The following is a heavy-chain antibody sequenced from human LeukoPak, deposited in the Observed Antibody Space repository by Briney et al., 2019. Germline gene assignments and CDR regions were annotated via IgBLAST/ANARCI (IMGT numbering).Heavy chain of an antibody. V-gene: IGHV1-46*01. J-gene: IGHJ5*02. Sequence: ASVKVSCKASGYTFTSYYMHWVRQAPGQGLEWMGIINPSGGSTSYAQKFQGRVTMTRDTSTSTVYMELSSLRSEDTAVYYCARDSSTTVTTSGWFDPWGQGTLVTVSS. CDR3: ARDSSTTVTTSGWFDP. CDR1: GYTFTSYY. CDR2: INPSGGST. D-gene: IGHD4-17*01.